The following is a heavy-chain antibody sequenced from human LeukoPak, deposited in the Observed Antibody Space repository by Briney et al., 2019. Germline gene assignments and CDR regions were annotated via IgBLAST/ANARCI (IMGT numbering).Heavy chain of an antibody. V-gene: IGHV4-34*01. Sequence: SETLSLTCAAYGGSFSGYYWSWIRQPPGKGLEWIGEINHSGSTNYNPSLKSRVTISVDTSKNQFSLKLSSVTAADTAVYYCARGTGTLIDYWGQGTLVTVSS. D-gene: IGHD3-10*01. CDR2: INHSGST. CDR1: GGSFSGYY. J-gene: IGHJ4*02. CDR3: ARGTGTLIDY.